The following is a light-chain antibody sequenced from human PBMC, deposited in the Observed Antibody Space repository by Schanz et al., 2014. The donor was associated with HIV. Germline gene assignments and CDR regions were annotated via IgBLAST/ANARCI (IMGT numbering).Light chain of an antibody. J-gene: IGKJ1*01. CDR2: GAS. Sequence: DIQMTQSPSTLSASVGDRVTITCRASQDIRARLAWYQQKPGKAPKLLITGASDLQAWVPSRFSGRASGTSFTLTINSLQLEDFATYYCQQSSTTWWTFGQGTKVEIK. CDR3: QQSSTTWWT. CDR1: QDIRAR. V-gene: IGKV1-39*01.